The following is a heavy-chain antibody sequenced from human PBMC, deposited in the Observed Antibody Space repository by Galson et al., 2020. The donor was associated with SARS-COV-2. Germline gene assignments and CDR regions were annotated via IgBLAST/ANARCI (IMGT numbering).Heavy chain of an antibody. CDR2: FDPEDGET. Sequence: ASVKVSCKVSGYTLTELSMHWVRQAPGKGLEWMGGFDPEDGETIYAQKFQGRVTMTEDTSTDTAYMELSSLRSEDTAVYYCATGPAYYYGSGSLNWFDPWGQGTLVTVSS. D-gene: IGHD3-10*01. CDR1: GYTLTELS. J-gene: IGHJ5*02. CDR3: ATGPAYYYGSGSLNWFDP. V-gene: IGHV1-24*01.